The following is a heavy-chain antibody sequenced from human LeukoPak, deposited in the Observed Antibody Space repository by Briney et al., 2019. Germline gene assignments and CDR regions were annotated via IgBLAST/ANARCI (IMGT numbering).Heavy chain of an antibody. J-gene: IGHJ6*03. Sequence: SETLSLTCTVSGGSISSSSHYWGWIRQPPGKGLEWIGSIYYSGSTYYNLSLKSRVTISVDTSKNQFSLKLSSVTAADTAVYYCARRHSIRGSWYYYYYMDVWGKGTTVTVSS. CDR2: IYYSGST. CDR3: ARRHSIRGSWYYYYYMDV. CDR1: GGSISSSSHY. V-gene: IGHV4-39*01. D-gene: IGHD3-3*02.